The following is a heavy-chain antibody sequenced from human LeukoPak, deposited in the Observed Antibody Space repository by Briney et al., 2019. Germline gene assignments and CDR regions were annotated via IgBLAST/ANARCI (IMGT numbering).Heavy chain of an antibody. CDR3: ARHPRSRGYNYGFDAFNI. CDR2: IYDSGTT. D-gene: IGHD5-18*01. V-gene: IGHV4-39*01. J-gene: IGHJ3*02. CDR1: GVSISSSSYY. Sequence: NPSETLSLTCSVSGVSISSSSYYWGRIRQPPGRGLEWIATIYDSGTTYYNPSLKSRVTISIDTSKNQFSLKLSSVTAADTAVYYCARHPRSRGYNYGFDAFNIWGQGTMVTVSS.